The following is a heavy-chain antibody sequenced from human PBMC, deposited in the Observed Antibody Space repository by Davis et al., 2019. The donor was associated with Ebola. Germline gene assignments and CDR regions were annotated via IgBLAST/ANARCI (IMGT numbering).Heavy chain of an antibody. D-gene: IGHD3-22*01. J-gene: IGHJ3*02. CDR2: IHYSGST. Sequence: PSETLSLTCTVSGGSISSYYWSWIRQPPGKGLEWIGYIHYSGSTDYNPSLKSRVTISVDTSKNQFSLKLSSVTAADTAVYYCARGVVAMDAFDIWGQGTMVTVSS. CDR3: ARGVVAMDAFDI. V-gene: IGHV4-59*01. CDR1: GGSISSYY.